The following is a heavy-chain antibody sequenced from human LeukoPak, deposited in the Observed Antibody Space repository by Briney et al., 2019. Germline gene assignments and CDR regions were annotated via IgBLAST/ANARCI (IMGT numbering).Heavy chain of an antibody. CDR3: ARTYYDILTGYYHSWFDP. J-gene: IGHJ5*02. Sequence: SETLSLTCTVSGGSISSYYWSWIRQPPGKGLEWIGYIYYSGSTNYNPSLKSRVTISVNTSKNQFSLKLSSVIAADTVVYYCARTYYDILTGYYHSWFDPWGQGTLVTVSS. D-gene: IGHD3-9*01. CDR2: IYYSGST. CDR1: GGSISSYY. V-gene: IGHV4-59*01.